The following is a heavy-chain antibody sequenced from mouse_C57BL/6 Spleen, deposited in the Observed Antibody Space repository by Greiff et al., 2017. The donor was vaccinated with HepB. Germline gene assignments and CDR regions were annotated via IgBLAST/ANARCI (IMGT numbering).Heavy chain of an antibody. CDR1: GYTFTSYW. Sequence: QVQLQQPGAELVRPGSSVKLSCKASGYTFTSYWMDWVKQRPGQGLEWIGNIYPSDSETHYNQKFKDKATLTVDKSSSTAYMQLSSLTSEDSAVYYCARGGSMVTTYWYFDVWGTGTTVTVSS. V-gene: IGHV1-61*01. CDR3: ARGGSMVTTYWYFDV. D-gene: IGHD2-1*01. CDR2: IYPSDSET. J-gene: IGHJ1*03.